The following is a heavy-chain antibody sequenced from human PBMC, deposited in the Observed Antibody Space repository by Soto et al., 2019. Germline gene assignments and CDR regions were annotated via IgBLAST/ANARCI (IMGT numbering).Heavy chain of an antibody. J-gene: IGHJ4*02. CDR2: ISSSGSTI. Sequence: PLGSRRLSCAASACTFSSYEMNWVRQSPGKGLEWVSYISSSGSTIYYADSVKGRFTISRDNAKNSLYLQMNSLRAEDTAVYYCERAVEMATMDFDYWGQGTLVTVSS. V-gene: IGHV3-48*03. D-gene: IGHD5-12*01. CDR3: ERAVEMATMDFDY. CDR1: ACTFSSYE.